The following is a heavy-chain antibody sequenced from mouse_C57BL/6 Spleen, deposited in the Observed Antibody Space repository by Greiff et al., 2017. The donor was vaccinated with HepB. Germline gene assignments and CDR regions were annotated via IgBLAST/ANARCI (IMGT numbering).Heavy chain of an antibody. CDR2: IHPNSGST. D-gene: IGHD2-5*01. CDR1: GYTFTSYW. V-gene: IGHV1-64*01. J-gene: IGHJ3*01. Sequence: QVQLQQPGAELVKPGASVKLSCKASGYTFTSYWMHWVKQRPGQGLEWIGMIHPNSGSTNYNEKFKGKATLTVDKSSSTAYMQLSSLTSEESAVYSCARAYYSKYVAYWGQGTLVTVSA. CDR3: ARAYYSKYVAY.